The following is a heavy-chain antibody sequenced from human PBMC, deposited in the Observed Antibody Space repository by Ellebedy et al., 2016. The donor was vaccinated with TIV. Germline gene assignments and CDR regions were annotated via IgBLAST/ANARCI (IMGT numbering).Heavy chain of an antibody. CDR2: IWYDVSKK. CDR3: ATGGYSNGYGGWFDP. V-gene: IGHV3-33*01. Sequence: PGGSLRLSCTVSGFAFRSYGMHWVRQAPGKGLEWVAVIWYDVSKKYYADSVKGRFTISRDNSKNTLYLQMNSLRAEDTAVYYCATGGYSNGYGGWFDPWGQGTLVTVSS. J-gene: IGHJ5*02. CDR1: GFAFRSYG. D-gene: IGHD5-18*01.